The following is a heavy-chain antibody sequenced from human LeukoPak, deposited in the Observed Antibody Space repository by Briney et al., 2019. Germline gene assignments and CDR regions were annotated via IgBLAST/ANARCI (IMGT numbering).Heavy chain of an antibody. Sequence: PSETLSLTCTVSGGSISSGGYYWSWIRQHPGKGLEWIGYIYYSGSTYYNPSLKNRVTISVDTSKNQFSLKLSSVTAADTAVDYCARGGTPYFDYWGQGTLVTVSS. J-gene: IGHJ4*02. V-gene: IGHV4-31*03. D-gene: IGHD3-16*01. CDR1: GGSISSGGYY. CDR3: ARGGTPYFDY. CDR2: IYYSGST.